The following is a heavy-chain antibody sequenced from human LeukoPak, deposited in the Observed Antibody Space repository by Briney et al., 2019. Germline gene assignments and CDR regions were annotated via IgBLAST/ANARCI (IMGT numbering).Heavy chain of an antibody. D-gene: IGHD3-3*01. CDR3: ARESYDFWSGYYYAFDI. J-gene: IGHJ3*02. V-gene: IGHV1-46*03. CDR2: INPSGGST. CDR1: GYTFTSYY. Sequence: ASVKVSCKASGYTFTSYYMHWVRQAPGQGLERMGIINPSGGSTSYAQKFQGRVTMTRDTSTSTVYMELSSLRSEDTAVYYCARESYDFWSGYYYAFDIWGQGTMVTVSS.